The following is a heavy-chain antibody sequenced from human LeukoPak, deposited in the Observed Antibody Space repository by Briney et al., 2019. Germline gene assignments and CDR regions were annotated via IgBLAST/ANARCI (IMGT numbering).Heavy chain of an antibody. CDR2: ISGSGGST. D-gene: IGHD6-13*01. V-gene: IGHV3-23*01. CDR3: ATRYSSSWYQRISFDY. CDR1: GFTFSSYA. Sequence: GGSLRLSCAASGFTFSSYAMSWVRQAPGKGLEWVSAISGSGGSTYYADSVKGRSTISRDNSKNTLYLQMNSLRAEDTAVYYCATRYSSSWYQRISFDYWGQGTLVTVSS. J-gene: IGHJ4*02.